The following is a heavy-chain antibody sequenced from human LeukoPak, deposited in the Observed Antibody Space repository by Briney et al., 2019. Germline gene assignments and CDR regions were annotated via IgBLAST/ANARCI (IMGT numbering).Heavy chain of an antibody. CDR2: IIPIFGTA. D-gene: IGHD3-10*01. Sequence: SVKVSCKASGYTFTSYYMHWVRQAPGQGLEWMGGIIPIFGTADYAQKFQGRVTITADKSTSTAYMELSSLRSEDTAVYYCARGYYGSGSYYSFDYWAREPWSPSPQ. V-gene: IGHV1-69*06. CDR3: ARGYYGSGSYYSFDY. J-gene: IGHJ4*02. CDR1: GYTFTSYY.